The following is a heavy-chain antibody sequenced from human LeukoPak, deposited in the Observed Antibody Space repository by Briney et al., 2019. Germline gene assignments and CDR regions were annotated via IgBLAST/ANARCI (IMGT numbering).Heavy chain of an antibody. D-gene: IGHD6-6*01. CDR3: ASSQESYYYMDV. V-gene: IGHV3-21*01. CDR1: GFTFSSYS. Sequence: GGSLRLSCAASGFTFSSYSMSWVRQAPGKGLEWVSSISSSSSYIYYADSVKGRFTISRDNAKNSLYLQMNSLRAEDTAVYYCASSQESYYYMDVWGKGTTVTVSS. CDR2: ISSSSSYI. J-gene: IGHJ6*03.